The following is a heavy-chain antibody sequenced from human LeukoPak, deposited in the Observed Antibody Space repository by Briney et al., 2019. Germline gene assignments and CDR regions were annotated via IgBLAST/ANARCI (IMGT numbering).Heavy chain of an antibody. CDR1: GYTFTSYA. CDR3: ARREVSVEMATIGDY. J-gene: IGHJ4*02. CDR2: IIPIFGTA. Sequence: ASVKVSCKASGYTFTSYAISWVRQAPGQGLEWMGGIIPIFGTANYAQKFQGRVTITADKSTSTAYMELSSLRSEDTAVYYCARREVSVEMATIGDYWGQGTLVTVSS. D-gene: IGHD5-24*01. V-gene: IGHV1-69*06.